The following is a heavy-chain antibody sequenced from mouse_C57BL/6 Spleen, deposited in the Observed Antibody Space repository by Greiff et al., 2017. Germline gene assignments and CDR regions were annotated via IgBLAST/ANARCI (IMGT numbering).Heavy chain of an antibody. V-gene: IGHV10-1*01. CDR2: ISSTSNNYAT. CDR3: GGRLWPYAMDY. D-gene: IGHD6-5*01. J-gene: IGHJ4*01. Sequence: EVMLVESGGGLVQPKGSLKLSCAASGFSFNTYAMHWVRQAPGKGLEWVARISSTSNNYATYYADSVKDRFTISRDDSESMLYLQRNKLKTEDTAMYCGGGRLWPYAMDYWGQGTSVTVSS. CDR1: GFSFNTYA.